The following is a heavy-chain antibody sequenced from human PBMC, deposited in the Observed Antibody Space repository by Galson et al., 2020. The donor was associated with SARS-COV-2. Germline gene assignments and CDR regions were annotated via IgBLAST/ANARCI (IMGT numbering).Heavy chain of an antibody. CDR1: GYTFTGYY. V-gene: IGHV1-2*02. Sequence: ASVKVSCKASGYTFTGYYMHWVRQAPGQGLEWMGWINPNSGGTNYAQKFQGRVTMTRDTSISTAYMELSRLRSDDTAVYYCARGGSSWYVFPKPSDAFDIWGQGTMVTVSS. D-gene: IGHD6-13*01. CDR2: INPNSGGT. CDR3: ARGGSSWYVFPKPSDAFDI. J-gene: IGHJ3*02.